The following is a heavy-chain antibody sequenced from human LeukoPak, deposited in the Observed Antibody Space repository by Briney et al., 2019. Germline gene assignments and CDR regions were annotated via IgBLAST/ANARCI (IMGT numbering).Heavy chain of an antibody. CDR3: AKDQGDYYDSSGQDY. CDR2: FQSGGKT. Sequence: PGGSLRLSCAASGFIVNTKYINWVRRSPGKGLEWVSVFQSGGKTHFADSVKGRFTISRDNSKNTRYLQMNSLRAEDTAVYYCAKDQGDYYDSSGQDYWGQGTLVTVSS. V-gene: IGHV3-53*01. CDR1: GFIVNTKY. J-gene: IGHJ4*02. D-gene: IGHD3-22*01.